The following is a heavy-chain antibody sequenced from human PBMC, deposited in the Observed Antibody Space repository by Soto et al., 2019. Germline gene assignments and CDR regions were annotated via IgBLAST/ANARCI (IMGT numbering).Heavy chain of an antibody. D-gene: IGHD5-12*01. Sequence: EVLLVESGGGLVQPGESLRLSCAASGFSFKNYWMHWVRQVPGKGLVWVSRIKGDGSSIDYAESVKGRFTVSSDNAKNMLYLQMTSLRAEDTAVYYCARGGVTTNHGMDVWGKGTTVTFSS. J-gene: IGHJ6*04. CDR1: GFSFKNYW. CDR2: IKGDGSSI. V-gene: IGHV3-74*01. CDR3: ARGGVTTNHGMDV.